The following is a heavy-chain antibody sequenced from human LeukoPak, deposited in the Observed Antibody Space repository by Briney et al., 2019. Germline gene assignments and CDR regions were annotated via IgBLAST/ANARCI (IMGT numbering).Heavy chain of an antibody. V-gene: IGHV1-69*05. CDR1: GGTFSSYA. CDR2: IIPIFGTA. CDR3: ASLGVEMATIRY. J-gene: IGHJ4*02. Sequence: ASVKVSCEASGGTFSSYAISWVRQAPGQGLEWMGGIIPIFGTANYAQKFQGRVTITTDESTSTAYMELSSLRSEDTAVYYCASLGVEMATIRYWGQGTLVTVSS. D-gene: IGHD5-24*01.